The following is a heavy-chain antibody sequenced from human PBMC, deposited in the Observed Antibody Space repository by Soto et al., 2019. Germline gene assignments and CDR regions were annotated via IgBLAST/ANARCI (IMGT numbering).Heavy chain of an antibody. CDR3: ARGFRVAATRWWFDP. J-gene: IGHJ5*02. Sequence: GASVKLSCKASGYTFTSYDISWVRQAPGQGLEWMGWISTYNGNTNYAQKLQGRVTMTTDTSTSTAYMELRSLRSDDTAVYYCARGFRVAATRWWFDPWGQGTLVTVSS. CDR1: GYTFTSYD. V-gene: IGHV1-18*01. CDR2: ISTYNGNT. D-gene: IGHD2-15*01.